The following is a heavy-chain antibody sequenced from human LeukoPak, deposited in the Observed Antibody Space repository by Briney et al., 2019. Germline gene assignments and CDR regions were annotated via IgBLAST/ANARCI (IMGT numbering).Heavy chain of an antibody. Sequence: GGSLRLSCAASGFTFSSYSMNWVRQAPGKGLEWVSSISSSSSYIYYADSVKGRFTISRDNAKNSLYLQMNSLRAEDTAVYYCARVSHYYDSSGYYAPFDYWGQGTLVTVSS. CDR3: ARVSHYYDSSGYYAPFDY. D-gene: IGHD3-22*01. V-gene: IGHV3-21*04. CDR2: ISSSSSYI. J-gene: IGHJ4*02. CDR1: GFTFSSYS.